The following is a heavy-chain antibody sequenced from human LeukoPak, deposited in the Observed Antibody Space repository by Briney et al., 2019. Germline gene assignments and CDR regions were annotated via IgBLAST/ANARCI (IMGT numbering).Heavy chain of an antibody. CDR1: GGSFSPAH. CDR3: ATGRDPYKSGH. J-gene: IGHJ4*02. CDR2: ICDNGNT. D-gene: IGHD5-24*01. V-gene: IGHV4-59*03. Sequence: SEALSLTCTFSGGSFSPAHWSWMRRPPGKGLEWIGVICDNGNTDYNPSPKSRVTISVDTSKSQFSLKLSSLAAADTAVYYCATGRDPYKSGHWGQGTLVTVSS.